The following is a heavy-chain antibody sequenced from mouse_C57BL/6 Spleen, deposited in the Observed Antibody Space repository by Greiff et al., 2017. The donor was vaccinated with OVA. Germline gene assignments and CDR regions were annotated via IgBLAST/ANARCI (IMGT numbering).Heavy chain of an antibody. CDR2: FYSGSGSI. J-gene: IGHJ4*01. V-gene: IGHV1-62-2*01. D-gene: IGHD2-3*01. Sequence: QVQLQQSGAELVKPGASVKLSCKASGYTFTEYSIHWVKQRSGQGLEWIGWFYSGSGSIKYNEKVKDKGRLTADKSSSTVYMELSRLTSKDSAVCCCARHEVVRLLLFYAMVYWAQGTSVTVSS. CDR3: ARHEVVRLLLFYAMVY. CDR1: GYTFTEYS.